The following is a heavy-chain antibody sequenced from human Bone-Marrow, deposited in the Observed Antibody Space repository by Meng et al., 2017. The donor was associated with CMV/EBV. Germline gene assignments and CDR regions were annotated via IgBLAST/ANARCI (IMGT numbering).Heavy chain of an antibody. V-gene: IGHV4-39*01. CDR2: IHNSANT. CDR1: ADSLSNTNYY. J-gene: IGHJ4*02. CDR3: ARHGGAGGNSCSFDF. Sequence: SETLSLTCTVSADSLSNTNYYWGWIRQPPGKGLEWIGSIHNSANTFRNPSLGSRITMSIDTSKNHFSLKLSSLTVADTAVYYCARHGGAGGNSCSFDFWGQGTLVTVYS. D-gene: IGHD4-23*01.